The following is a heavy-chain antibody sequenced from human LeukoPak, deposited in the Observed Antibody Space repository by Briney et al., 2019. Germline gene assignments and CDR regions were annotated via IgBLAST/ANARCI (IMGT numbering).Heavy chain of an antibody. D-gene: IGHD3-10*01. V-gene: IGHV4-34*01. CDR1: GGSFSGYY. J-gene: IGHJ4*01. Sequence: SETLSLTCAVYGGSFSGYYWSWIRQSPGKGLEWIGEINQSGSTNYNPSLNSRVTVSLDTSKNQFSLRLTSVTAADTAVYYCARSGTYQYSFAYDYWGQGTLVTVSS. CDR2: INQSGST. CDR3: ARSGTYQYSFAYDY.